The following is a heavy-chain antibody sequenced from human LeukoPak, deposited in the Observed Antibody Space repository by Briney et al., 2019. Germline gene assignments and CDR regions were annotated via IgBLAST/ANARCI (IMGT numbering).Heavy chain of an antibody. CDR3: AREARVGEDNNDWGFDY. CDR1: GGTFSSYA. CDR2: IIPIFGTA. V-gene: IGHV1-69*06. Sequence: ASVKVSCKASGGTFSSYAISWVRQAPGQGLEWMGGIIPIFGTANYAQKFQGRVTITADKSTSTAYMELSSLRSEDTAVYYCAREARVGEDNNDWGFDYWGQGTLVTVSS. J-gene: IGHJ4*02. D-gene: IGHD3-10*01.